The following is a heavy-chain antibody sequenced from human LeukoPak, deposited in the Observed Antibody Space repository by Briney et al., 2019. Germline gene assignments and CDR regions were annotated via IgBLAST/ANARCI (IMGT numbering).Heavy chain of an antibody. V-gene: IGHV1-46*01. CDR2: INPSGGST. CDR1: GYTFTSYY. D-gene: IGHD5-18*01. J-gene: IGHJ5*02. CDR3: ARADTAMVTGLDP. Sequence: ASVKVSCKASGYTFTSYYMHWVRQAPGQGLEWMGIINPSGGSTSYAQKFQGRVTMTRDTSTSTAYMELSSLRSEDTAVYHCARADTAMVTGLDPWGQGTLVTVSS.